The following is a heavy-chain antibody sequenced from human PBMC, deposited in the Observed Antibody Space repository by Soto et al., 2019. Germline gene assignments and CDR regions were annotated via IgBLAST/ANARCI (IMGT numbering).Heavy chain of an antibody. CDR2: ISAHNDNT. J-gene: IGHJ4*02. CDR3: ARGRYGDY. CDR1: GYTFTSYG. Sequence: QVNLVQSGAEVRKPGASVKVSCKGSGYTFTSYGIAWVRQAPGQGLEWMGWISAHNDNTNYAQKVQGRVTVTRDTSTSTAYMELRNLRSDDTAVYYCARGRYGDYWGQGPLVTVSS. V-gene: IGHV1-18*01. D-gene: IGHD1-1*01.